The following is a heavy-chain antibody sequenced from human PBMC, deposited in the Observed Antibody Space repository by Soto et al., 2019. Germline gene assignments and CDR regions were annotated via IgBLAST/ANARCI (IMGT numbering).Heavy chain of an antibody. V-gene: IGHV3-23*01. D-gene: IGHD3-16*01. Sequence: EVQLLESGGGLVQPGGSLRLSCSASGFTFSSHDMIWVRQAPGKGLAWVSGVSGGGITSYADSEKGRFTISRDKSRNTLYLQMNSLRVEDTAVYYCVKGLWGDYWRQGTLVTVSS. J-gene: IGHJ4*02. CDR3: VKGLWGDY. CDR1: GFTFSSHD. CDR2: VSGGGIT.